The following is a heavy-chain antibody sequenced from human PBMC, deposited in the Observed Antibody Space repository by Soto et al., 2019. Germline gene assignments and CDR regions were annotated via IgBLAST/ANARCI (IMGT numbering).Heavy chain of an antibody. D-gene: IGHD3-3*01. CDR1: GWSFSGHY. V-gene: IGHV4-34*01. CDR2: INHSGST. CDR3: ARVSGANYDFWSGYSGFAYYGMDV. J-gene: IGHJ6*02. Sequence: PSETLSLTCAFYGWSFSGHYWSWIRQPPGKGLEWIGEINHSGSTNYNPSLKSRVTISVDSFKKQFSLKLSSVTAADTAVYYCARVSGANYDFWSGYSGFAYYGMDVWGQGTTVTVSS.